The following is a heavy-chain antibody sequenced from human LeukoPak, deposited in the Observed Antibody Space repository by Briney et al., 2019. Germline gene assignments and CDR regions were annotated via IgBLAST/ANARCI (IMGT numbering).Heavy chain of an antibody. D-gene: IGHD3-9*01. CDR2: IWYDGSNK. CDR1: GFTFNSYG. CDR3: ARDMEDYDILTGYYDIWWYFDY. Sequence: GGSLRLSCAASGFTFNSYGMHWVRQAPGKGLEWVAVIWYDGSNKYYADSVKGRFTISRDNSKNTLYLQMNSLRAEDTAVYYCARDMEDYDILTGYYDIWWYFDYWGQGTLVTVSS. V-gene: IGHV3-33*08. J-gene: IGHJ4*02.